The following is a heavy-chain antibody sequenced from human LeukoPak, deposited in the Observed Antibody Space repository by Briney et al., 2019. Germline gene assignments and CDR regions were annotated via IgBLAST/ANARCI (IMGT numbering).Heavy chain of an antibody. J-gene: IGHJ4*02. D-gene: IGHD3-22*01. CDR1: NSTFSG. V-gene: IGHV1-18*01. CDR2: IGAYSGDT. Sequence: ASVKVSCKASNSTFSGMSWVRQAPGQGLEWMGWIGAYSGDTHYAQKVQDRVTLTADTSTNTAFMELRSLTSDDTAIYYCARGGTSYYESSGYDSWGQGTLVTVTS. CDR3: ARGGTSYYESSGYDS.